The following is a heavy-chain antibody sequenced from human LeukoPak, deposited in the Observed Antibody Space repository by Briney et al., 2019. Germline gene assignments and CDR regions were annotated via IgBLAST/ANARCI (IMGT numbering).Heavy chain of an antibody. CDR1: GYSISSGYY. V-gene: IGHV4-38-2*02. Sequence: SETLSLTCTVSGYSISSGYYWGWIRQPPGKGLEWIGSIYHSGSTYYNPSLKSRVTISVDTSKNQFSLKLSSVTAADTAVYYCARAMDRLVIDAFDIWGQGTMVTVSS. D-gene: IGHD3-9*01. J-gene: IGHJ3*02. CDR3: ARAMDRLVIDAFDI. CDR2: IYHSGST.